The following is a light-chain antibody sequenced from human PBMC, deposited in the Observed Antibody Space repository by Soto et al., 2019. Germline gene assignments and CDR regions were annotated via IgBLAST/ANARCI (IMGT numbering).Light chain of an antibody. V-gene: IGKV1-5*01. J-gene: IGKJ2*01. CDR2: DAS. CDR3: QQYNSYPYT. Sequence: DIQMTQSPSTLSASVGDRVTITCRASQSISSWLAWYQQKPGKAPKLLIYDASSLESGVPSRFSGSGSGTEFTLPISSLQPDDLATYYCQQYNSYPYTVGQGTKLEIK. CDR1: QSISSW.